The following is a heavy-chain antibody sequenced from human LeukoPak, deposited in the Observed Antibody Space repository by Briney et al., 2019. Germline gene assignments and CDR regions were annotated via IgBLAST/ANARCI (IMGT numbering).Heavy chain of an antibody. V-gene: IGHV4-34*01. CDR2: INHSGST. CDR3: ARGMVGYCSSTSCREFDP. Sequence: PSETLSLTYAVYGGSFSGYYWSWIRQPPGKGLEWIGEINHSGSTNYNPSLKSRVTISVDTSKNQFSLKLSSVTAADTAVYYCARGMVGYCSSTSCREFDPWGQGTLVTVSS. CDR1: GGSFSGYY. D-gene: IGHD2-2*01. J-gene: IGHJ5*02.